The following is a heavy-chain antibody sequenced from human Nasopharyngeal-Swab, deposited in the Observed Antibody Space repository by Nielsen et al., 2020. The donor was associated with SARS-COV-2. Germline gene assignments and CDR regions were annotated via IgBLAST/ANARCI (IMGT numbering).Heavy chain of an antibody. J-gene: IGHJ6*02. CDR1: GFTFSSFG. CDR2: IAHDASNE. CDR3: ARCSPSKCHLGNGLDV. D-gene: IGHD2-15*01. V-gene: IGHV3-30*03. Sequence: GESLKISCAASGFTFSSFGMHWVRQAPGKGLEWVAFIAHDASNEYYGDSVKGRFTISRDNAKNSLYLQMNSLRAEDTAVYYCARCSPSKCHLGNGLDVWGQGTTVTVSS.